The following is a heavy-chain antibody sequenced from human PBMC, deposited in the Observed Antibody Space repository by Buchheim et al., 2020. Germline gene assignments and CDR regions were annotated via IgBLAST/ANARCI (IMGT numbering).Heavy chain of an antibody. CDR3: AREAKDYDFWSGYYTRYYGMDV. CDR2: IYYSGST. V-gene: IGHV4-31*03. D-gene: IGHD3-3*01. CDR1: GGSISSGGYY. J-gene: IGHJ6*02. Sequence: QVQLQESGPGLVKPSQTLSLTCTVSGGSISSGGYYWSWIRQHPGKGLEWIGYIYYSGSTYYNPSLKSRVTISVDTSKNQLSLKLSSVTAADTAVYYCAREAKDYDFWSGYYTRYYGMDVWGQGTT.